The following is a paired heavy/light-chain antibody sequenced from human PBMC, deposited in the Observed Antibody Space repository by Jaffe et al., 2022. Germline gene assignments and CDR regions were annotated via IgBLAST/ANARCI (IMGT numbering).Light chain of an antibody. CDR1: SSNVGDYNY. CDR2: DVT. V-gene: IGLV2-11*01. J-gene: IGLJ1*01. Sequence: QSALTQPRSLSGSPGQSVTISCTGTSSNVGDYNYVSWYQQHPGKAPKLMIYDVTKRPSGVPDRFSGSKSGNTASLTISGLQAEDEADYYCCSYAGSYTSYVFGTGTKVTVL. CDR3: CSYAGSYTSYV.
Heavy chain of an antibody. V-gene: IGHV1-46*01. Sequence: QVQLVQSGAEVKKPGASVKVSCKASGYTFTSYYMHWVRQAPGQGPEWMGIFKPSGGSARNAQQFQGRVTLTSDTSTSTVYMEVSSLTSEDTAVYYCAREAAAGGKTFDYWGQGTLVTVSS. CDR1: GYTFTSYY. D-gene: IGHD6-13*01. CDR2: FKPSGGSA. J-gene: IGHJ4*02. CDR3: AREAAAGGKTFDY.